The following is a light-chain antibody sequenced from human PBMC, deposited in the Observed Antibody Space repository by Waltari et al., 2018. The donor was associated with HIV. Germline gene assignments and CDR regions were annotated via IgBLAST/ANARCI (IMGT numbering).Light chain of an antibody. CDR3: QQRSNWPPST. V-gene: IGKV3-11*01. CDR2: DAS. CDR1: QGVSSY. J-gene: IGKJ2*02. Sequence: EIVLTQSPATLSLSPGERATLSCRASQGVSSYLAWYQQTPGQAPRLLIYDASNRATGIPARFSGSGSGTDFTLTISSLEPEDFAVYYCQQRSNWPPSTFGQGTKLEIK.